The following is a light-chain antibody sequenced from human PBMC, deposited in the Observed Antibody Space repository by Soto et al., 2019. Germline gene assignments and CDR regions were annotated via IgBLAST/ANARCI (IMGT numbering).Light chain of an antibody. CDR2: GNS. CDR1: NSNIGAGYD. Sequence: QSVLTQPPSVSWAPGQRVTISCTGSNSNIGAGYDVHWYQQLPGTAPKLLIYGNSNRPSGVPDRFSGSKSGTSASLAITGLQAEDEADYYCQSYDTSLSGFVVFGGGTKLTVL. CDR3: QSYDTSLSGFVV. V-gene: IGLV1-40*01. J-gene: IGLJ2*01.